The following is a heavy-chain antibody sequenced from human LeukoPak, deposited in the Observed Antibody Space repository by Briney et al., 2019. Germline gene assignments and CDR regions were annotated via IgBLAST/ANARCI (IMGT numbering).Heavy chain of an antibody. J-gene: IGHJ4*02. CDR2: INHSGST. Sequence: SETLSLTCAVYGVSFSGYYWSWIRQPPGKGLEWIGEINHSGSTNYNPSLKSRVTISVDTSKNQFSLKLSSVTAADTAVYYCARSPYYDFWSGSPNFDYWGQGTLVTVSS. D-gene: IGHD3-3*01. CDR1: GVSFSGYY. V-gene: IGHV4-34*01. CDR3: ARSPYYDFWSGSPNFDY.